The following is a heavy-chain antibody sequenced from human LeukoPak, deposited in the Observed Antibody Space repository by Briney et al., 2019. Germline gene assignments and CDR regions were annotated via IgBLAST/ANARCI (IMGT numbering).Heavy chain of an antibody. CDR1: GFTFSKFA. D-gene: IGHD2-15*01. V-gene: IGHV3-30*04. CDR2: VSYDGSYK. CDR3: AKSVAPYCSGGSCFDAFDI. Sequence: GGSLRLSCAAAGFTFSKFAMHWVRQAPGKGLEWVAVVSYDGSYKYYADSVKGRFTISRDNAKNTLYLQMNSLRAEDTDVYYCAKSVAPYCSGGSCFDAFDIWGQGTMVTVSS. J-gene: IGHJ3*02.